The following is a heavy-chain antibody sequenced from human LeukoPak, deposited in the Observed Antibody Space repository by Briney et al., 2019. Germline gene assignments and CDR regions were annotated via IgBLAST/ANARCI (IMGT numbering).Heavy chain of an antibody. CDR1: GGSISSSSYY. CDR2: IYYSGST. J-gene: IGHJ3*02. V-gene: IGHV4-39*07. CDR3: ARGGMVVTAMAAFDI. Sequence: PSETLSLTCTVSGGSISSSSYYWGWIRQPPGKGLEWIGRIYYSGSTYYNPSLKSRVTISVDTSKNQFSLKLSSVTAADTAVYYCARGGMVVTAMAAFDIWGQGTMVTVSS. D-gene: IGHD2-21*02.